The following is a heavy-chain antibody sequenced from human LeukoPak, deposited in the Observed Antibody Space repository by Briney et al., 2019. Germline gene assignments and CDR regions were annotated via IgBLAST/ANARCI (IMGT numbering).Heavy chain of an antibody. CDR2: ISYDGSNK. Sequence: GGSLRLSCAASGFTFSSYAMHWVRQAPGKGLEWVAVISYDGSNKYYADSVKGRFTISRDNSKNTLYLQMNSLRAEDTAVYYCAKLRDGYSSGWHFDYWGQGTLVTVSS. V-gene: IGHV3-30-3*02. J-gene: IGHJ4*02. CDR1: GFTFSSYA. CDR3: AKLRDGYSSGWHFDY. D-gene: IGHD6-19*01.